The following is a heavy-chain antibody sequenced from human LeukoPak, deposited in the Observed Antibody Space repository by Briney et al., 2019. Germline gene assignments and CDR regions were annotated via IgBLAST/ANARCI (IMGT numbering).Heavy chain of an antibody. V-gene: IGHV4-34*01. J-gene: IGHJ5*02. D-gene: IGHD3-10*01. Sequence: PSETLSLTCAVYGGSFSGYYWSWIRQPPGKGLEWIGEINHSGSTNYNPSLKSRVTISVDTSKNQFSLKLSSVTAADTAVYYCARGPGRITMVRGVIVSWGFDPWGQGTLVTVSS. CDR2: INHSGST. CDR1: GGSFSGYY. CDR3: ARGPGRITMVRGVIVSWGFDP.